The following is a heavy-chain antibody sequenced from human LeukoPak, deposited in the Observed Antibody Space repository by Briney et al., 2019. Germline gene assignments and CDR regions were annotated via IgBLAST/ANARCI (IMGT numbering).Heavy chain of an antibody. D-gene: IGHD2-15*01. Sequence: GGSLRLSCAASGFTFSSYAMSWVRQAPGKGLEWVSAISGSGGSTYYADSVKGRFTISRDNSKNTLDLQMHSLRAEDTAVYYCAKGSLSGGTCYFDYWGQGTLVTVSS. CDR2: ISGSGGST. V-gene: IGHV3-23*01. J-gene: IGHJ4*02. CDR3: AKGSLSGGTCYFDY. CDR1: GFTFSSYA.